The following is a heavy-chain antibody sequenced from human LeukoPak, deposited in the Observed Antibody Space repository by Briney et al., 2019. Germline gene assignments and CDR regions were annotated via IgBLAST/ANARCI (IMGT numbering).Heavy chain of an antibody. Sequence: GGSLRLSCAASGFTFSSYAMHWVRQAPGKGLEWVAVISYDGSNKYYADSVEGRFTISRDNSKNTLYLQMNSLRAEDTAVYYCARDRYYYDSSGYYSPPYWGQGTLVTVSS. CDR1: GFTFSSYA. J-gene: IGHJ4*02. V-gene: IGHV3-30-3*01. CDR3: ARDRYYYDSSGYYSPPY. D-gene: IGHD3-22*01. CDR2: ISYDGSNK.